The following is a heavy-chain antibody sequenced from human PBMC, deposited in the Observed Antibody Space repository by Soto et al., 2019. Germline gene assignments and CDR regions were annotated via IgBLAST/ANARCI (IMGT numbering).Heavy chain of an antibody. D-gene: IGHD4-17*01. CDR3: ARDLEDYGGHIPGWYFDL. J-gene: IGHJ2*01. Sequence: EVQLVESGGGLVQPGGSLRLSCAASGFTFSSYWMHWVRQAPGKGLVWVSRINSDGSSTSYADSVKGRFTISRDNAKNALYQQMNSLRAEDTAVYYCARDLEDYGGHIPGWYFDLWGRGTLVTVSS. CDR2: INSDGSST. V-gene: IGHV3-74*01. CDR1: GFTFSSYW.